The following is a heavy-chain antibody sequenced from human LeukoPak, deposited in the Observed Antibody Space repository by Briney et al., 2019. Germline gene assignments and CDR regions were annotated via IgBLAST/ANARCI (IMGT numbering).Heavy chain of an antibody. CDR2: ISGSGGST. Sequence: PGGSLRLSCAASGFTFSSYAMSWVRQAPGKGPEWVSAISGSGGSTYYADSVKGRFTISRDNSRNTLYLQMNSLRAEDTAVYYCAKENPQLLWFGELSEGGDYWGQGTLVTVSS. CDR3: AKENPQLLWFGELSEGGDY. J-gene: IGHJ4*02. CDR1: GFTFSSYA. V-gene: IGHV3-23*01. D-gene: IGHD3-10*01.